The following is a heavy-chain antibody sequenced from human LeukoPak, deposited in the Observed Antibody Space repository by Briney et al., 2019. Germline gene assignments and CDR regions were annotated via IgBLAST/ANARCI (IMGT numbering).Heavy chain of an antibody. Sequence: PGGSLRLSFAASGFTFSSYSMNWVRQAPGKGLEWVSYIATSESTTHYADSVKGRFTISRDNAKNSLYLQINSLRAEDTAVYYCARGRVSYRLNALDYWGQGTLVTVSS. CDR2: IATSESTT. CDR1: GFTFSSYS. V-gene: IGHV3-48*04. CDR3: ARGRVSYRLNALDY. D-gene: IGHD3-16*02. J-gene: IGHJ4*02.